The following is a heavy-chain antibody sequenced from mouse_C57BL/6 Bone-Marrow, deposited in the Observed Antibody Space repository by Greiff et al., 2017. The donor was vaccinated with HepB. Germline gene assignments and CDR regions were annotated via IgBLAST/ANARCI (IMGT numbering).Heavy chain of an antibody. CDR3: AREGWLLSYFDY. CDR1: GYTFTSYW. Sequence: VKLQQPGAELVMPGASVKLSCKASGYTFTSYWMHWVKQRPGQGLEWIVEIDPSDSYTNYNQKLKGKSTLTVDKSSSTAYMQLSSLTSEDSAVYYCAREGWLLSYFDYWGQGTTLTVSS. D-gene: IGHD2-3*01. J-gene: IGHJ2*01. CDR2: IDPSDSYT. V-gene: IGHV1-69*01.